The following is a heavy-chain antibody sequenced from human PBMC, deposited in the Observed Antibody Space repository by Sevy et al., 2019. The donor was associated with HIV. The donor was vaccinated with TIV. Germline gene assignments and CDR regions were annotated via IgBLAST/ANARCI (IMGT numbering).Heavy chain of an antibody. CDR1: GFTFSSYA. V-gene: IGHV3-30-3*01. CDR2: ISYDGSNK. CDR3: ARGRRTRRDGYNSGDEDY. Sequence: GGSLRLSCAASGFTFSSYAMHWVRQAPGKGLEWVAVISYDGSNKYYADSVKGRFTISRDNSKNTLYLQMNSLRAEDTAVYYWARGRRTRRDGYNSGDEDYWGQGTLVTVSS. J-gene: IGHJ4*02. D-gene: IGHD5-12*01.